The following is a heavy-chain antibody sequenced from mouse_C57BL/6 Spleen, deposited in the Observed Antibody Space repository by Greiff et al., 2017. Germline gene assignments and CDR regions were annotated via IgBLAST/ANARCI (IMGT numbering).Heavy chain of an antibody. CDR2: IYPGSGNT. CDR1: GYTFTDYY. Sequence: VQLQQSGAELVRPGASVKLSCKASGYTFTDYYINWVKQRPGQGLEWIARIYPGSGNTYYNEKFKGKATLTAEKSSSTAYMQLSSLTSEDSAVYFCARHYYGSSYWYFDVWGTETTVTASS. V-gene: IGHV1-76*01. D-gene: IGHD1-1*01. CDR3: ARHYYGSSYWYFDV. J-gene: IGHJ1*03.